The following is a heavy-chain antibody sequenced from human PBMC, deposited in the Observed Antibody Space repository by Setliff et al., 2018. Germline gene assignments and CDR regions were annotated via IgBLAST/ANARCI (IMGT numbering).Heavy chain of an antibody. Sequence: SETLSLTCTVSGGSFSGYYWSWIRQPPGKGLEWIGYIYSSGRTNYNPSLKSRVTLSVDTSNNQFSLKVSSVTAADTAVYYCARAPPNRYSGSYEYFYMDVWGKGTTVTVSS. CDR3: ARAPPNRYSGSYEYFYMDV. J-gene: IGHJ6*03. CDR2: IYSSGRT. V-gene: IGHV4-4*08. D-gene: IGHD1-26*01. CDR1: GGSFSGYY.